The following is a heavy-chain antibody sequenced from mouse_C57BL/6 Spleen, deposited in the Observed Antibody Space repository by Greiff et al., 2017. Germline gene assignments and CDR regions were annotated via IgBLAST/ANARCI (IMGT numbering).Heavy chain of an antibody. CDR2: IDPSDSYT. Sequence: QVQLQQPGAELVMPGASVKLSCKASGYTFTSYWMHWVKQRPGQGLEWIGEIDPSDSYTNYNQKFKGKSTLTVDKSSSTAYMQLSSLTSEDSAVYYCARKGLLRSDYFDYWGQGTTLTVSA. V-gene: IGHV1-69*01. CDR3: ARKGLLRSDYFDY. CDR1: GYTFTSYW. D-gene: IGHD1-1*01. J-gene: IGHJ2*01.